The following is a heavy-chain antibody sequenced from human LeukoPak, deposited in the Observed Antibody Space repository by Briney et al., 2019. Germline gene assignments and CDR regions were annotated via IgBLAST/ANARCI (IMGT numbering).Heavy chain of an antibody. Sequence: GESLKISCKGSGYSFTSYWIGWVRQMPGKGLEWMGIIYPGDSDTRYSPSFQGQVTISADKSISTAYLQWSSLKASDTAMYYCARSPDYDILTGYPYYFDYWGQGTLVTVSS. V-gene: IGHV5-51*01. D-gene: IGHD3-9*01. J-gene: IGHJ4*02. CDR2: IYPGDSDT. CDR1: GYSFTSYW. CDR3: ARSPDYDILTGYPYYFDY.